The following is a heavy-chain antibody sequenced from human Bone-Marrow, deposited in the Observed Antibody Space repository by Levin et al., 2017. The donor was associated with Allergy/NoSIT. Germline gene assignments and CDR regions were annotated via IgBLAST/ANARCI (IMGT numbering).Heavy chain of an antibody. CDR1: GFSFSSYA. D-gene: IGHD2-2*01. V-gene: IGHV3-23*01. CDR3: AKAHIVVIPAAIRSFDY. Sequence: GGSLRLSCAASGFSFSSYAMSWVRQAPGKGLEWVSAISGGGGSTYYADAVKGRSTIPRDNSKNTLYLQMNSLRVEDTALYYCAKAHIVVIPAAIRSFDYWGQRTLVTVAS. CDR2: ISGGGGST. J-gene: IGHJ4*02.